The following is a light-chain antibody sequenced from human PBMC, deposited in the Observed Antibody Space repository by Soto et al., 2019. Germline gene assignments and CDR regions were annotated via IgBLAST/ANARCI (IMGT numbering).Light chain of an antibody. V-gene: IGLV2-14*01. CDR2: DVS. CDR1: SSDVGGYNY. CDR3: RSYTSSSTPLWV. Sequence: QSALTQPASVSGSPGQSITISCTGTSSDVGGYNYVSWYQQHPGKAPKLMIYDVSNRHSGVSNRFSGSKSGNTASLTISGLQAEDEADYYCRSYTSSSTPLWVFGTGTKVTVL. J-gene: IGLJ1*01.